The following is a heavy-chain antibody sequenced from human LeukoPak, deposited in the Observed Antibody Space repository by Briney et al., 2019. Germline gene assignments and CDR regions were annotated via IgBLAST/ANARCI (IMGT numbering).Heavy chain of an antibody. D-gene: IGHD6-13*01. CDR3: ARARYISSWDGFDI. Sequence: PGGSLRLSCAASGFTFSSYAMSWVRQAPGKGLEWVSAISGSGGSTYYADSVKGRFTISRDNSKNTLLLQMNSLRVEDTAVYYCARARYISSWDGFDIWGQGTMVTVSS. CDR2: ISGSGGST. J-gene: IGHJ3*02. V-gene: IGHV3-23*01. CDR1: GFTFSSYA.